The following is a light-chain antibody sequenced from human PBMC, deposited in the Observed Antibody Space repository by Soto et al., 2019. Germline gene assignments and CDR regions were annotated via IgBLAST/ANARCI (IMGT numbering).Light chain of an antibody. CDR2: EAS. CDR3: QQSDTTPWT. CDR1: QSISSY. J-gene: IGKJ1*01. Sequence: DIQMTQSPSSLSASVGDRVTITCRASQSISSYLNGYQQKSGKAPKLLIYEASSLQSGVPSRFSGSGSGTDFTLTISSLQPEDFATYYCQQSDTTPWTFGQGTKVDI. V-gene: IGKV1-39*01.